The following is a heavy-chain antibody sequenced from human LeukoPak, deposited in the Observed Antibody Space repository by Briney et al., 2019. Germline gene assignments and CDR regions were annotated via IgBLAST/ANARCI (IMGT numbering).Heavy chain of an antibody. CDR3: ARDRSRGWFDP. CDR2: IYHSGST. J-gene: IGHJ5*02. CDR1: GGSISSGGYS. Sequence: SETLSLTRAVSGGSISSGGYSWSWIRQPPGKGLEWIGYIYHSGSTYYNSSLKSRVTISVDRSKNQFSLKLSSVTAADTAVYYCARDRSRGWFDPWGQGTLVTVSS. D-gene: IGHD1-26*01. V-gene: IGHV4-30-2*01.